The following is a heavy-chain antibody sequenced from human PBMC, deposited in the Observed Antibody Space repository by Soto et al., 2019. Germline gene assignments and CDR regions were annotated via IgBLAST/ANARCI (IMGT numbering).Heavy chain of an antibody. CDR1: GFTFSSYA. D-gene: IGHD6-19*01. Sequence: GGSLRLSCAASGFTFSSYAMHWVRQAPGKGLEWVAVISYDGSNKYYADSVKGRFTISRDNSKNTLYLQMNSLRAEDTAVYYCARDLESSGWVLGNYYYGMDVWGQGTTVTVSS. V-gene: IGHV3-30-3*01. CDR3: ARDLESSGWVLGNYYYGMDV. CDR2: ISYDGSNK. J-gene: IGHJ6*02.